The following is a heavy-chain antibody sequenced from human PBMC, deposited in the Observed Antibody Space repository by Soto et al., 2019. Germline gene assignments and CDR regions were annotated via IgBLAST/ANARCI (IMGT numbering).Heavy chain of an antibody. J-gene: IGHJ4*02. CDR2: ISAYNGDT. Sequence: ASVKVSCKASGYTFSNYGVSWVRQAPGQGLEWMGWISAYNGDTNYAQKLQGRVTMTTDTSTSTAYMELRSLRSDDTAVYYCAIWFYYDSSGYENLDYWGQGTQVTVSS. D-gene: IGHD3-22*01. CDR1: GYTFSNYG. CDR3: AIWFYYDSSGYENLDY. V-gene: IGHV1-18*04.